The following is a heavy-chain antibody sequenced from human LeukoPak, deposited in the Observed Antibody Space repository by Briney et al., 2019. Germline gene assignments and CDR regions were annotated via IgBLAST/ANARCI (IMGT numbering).Heavy chain of an antibody. V-gene: IGHV4-39*01. D-gene: IGHD4/OR15-4a*01. CDR1: AASISSSSHH. J-gene: IGHJ5*01. CDR2: IYYCQTI. CDR3: VRHDGRGGATMGAFDS. Sequence: SETLSLTCTISAASISSSSHHWVWIRQSPGKGLEWIGSIYYCQTIYYTPSLTSRVTISVATSKDQFTLQLNPVTAADTAVYYCVRHDGRGGATMGAFDSWGQGSLVTVSS.